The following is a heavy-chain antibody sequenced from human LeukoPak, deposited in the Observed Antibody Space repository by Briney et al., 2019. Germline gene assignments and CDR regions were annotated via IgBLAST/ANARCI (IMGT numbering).Heavy chain of an antibody. Sequence: SETLSLTCTVSGGSISSSSYYWGWIRQPPGKGLEWIGSIYYSGSTYYNPSLKSRVTISVDTSKNQFSLKLSSVTAADTAVYYCASNGANYDILTGYPHFDYWGQGTLVTVSS. J-gene: IGHJ4*02. D-gene: IGHD3-9*01. CDR1: GGSISSSSYY. CDR2: IYYSGST. CDR3: ASNGANYDILTGYPHFDY. V-gene: IGHV4-39*01.